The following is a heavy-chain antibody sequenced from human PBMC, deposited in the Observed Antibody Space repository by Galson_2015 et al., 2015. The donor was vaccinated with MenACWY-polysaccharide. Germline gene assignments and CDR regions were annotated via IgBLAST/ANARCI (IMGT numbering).Heavy chain of an antibody. V-gene: IGHV3-11*01. CDR1: GFTFSDYY. CDR2: ISSSGSTI. J-gene: IGHJ6*02. CDR3: ARDLRGGSSWRGYYGMGV. Sequence: SLRLSCAASGFTFSDYYMSWIRQAPGKGLEWVSYISSSGSTIYYADSVKGRFTISRDNAKNSLYLQMNSLRAEDTAVYYCARDLRGGSSWRGYYGMGVWGQGTTVTVSS. D-gene: IGHD6-13*01.